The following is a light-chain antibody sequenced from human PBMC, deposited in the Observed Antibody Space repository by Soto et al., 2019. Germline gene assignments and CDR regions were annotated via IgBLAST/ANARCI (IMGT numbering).Light chain of an antibody. Sequence: DIQMTQSPSTLSASVGDRVTITCRASQSISSWFAWYQQKPGKDPKLLIYKASSLESGVPSRFSGSGYGTEFTLTISSLQPDDFATYYCQQYNSYPLTFGGGTKVEIK. CDR2: KAS. V-gene: IGKV1-5*03. CDR1: QSISSW. CDR3: QQYNSYPLT. J-gene: IGKJ4*01.